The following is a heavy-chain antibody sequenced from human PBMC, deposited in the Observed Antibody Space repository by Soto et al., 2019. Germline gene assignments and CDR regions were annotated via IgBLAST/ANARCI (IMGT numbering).Heavy chain of an antibody. J-gene: IGHJ4*02. CDR2: ISSSSSYI. V-gene: IGHV3-21*01. CDR3: ARGMQTLDY. CDR1: GFTFSSYS. Sequence: GGSLRLSCAASGFTFSSYSMNWVRQAPGKGLEWVSSISSSSSYIYYADSAKGRFTISRDNAKNSLYLQMNSLRAEDTAVYYCARGMQTLDYWGQGILVTVSS.